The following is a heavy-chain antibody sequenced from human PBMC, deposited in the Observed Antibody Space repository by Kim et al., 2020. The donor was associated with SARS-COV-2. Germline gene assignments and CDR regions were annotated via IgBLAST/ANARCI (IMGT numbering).Heavy chain of an antibody. J-gene: IGHJ4*02. Sequence: SVKVSCKASGGTFSSYAISWVRQAPGQGLEWMGGIIPIFGTANYAQKFQGRVTITADESTSTAYMELSSLRSEDTAVYYCARQLAPLTGGNPFDYWGQGTLVTVSS. CDR1: GGTFSSYA. CDR3: ARQLAPLTGGNPFDY. CDR2: IIPIFGTA. V-gene: IGHV1-69*13. D-gene: IGHD2-8*02.